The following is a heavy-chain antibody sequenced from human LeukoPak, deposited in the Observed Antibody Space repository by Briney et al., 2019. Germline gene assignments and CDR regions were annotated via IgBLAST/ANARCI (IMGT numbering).Heavy chain of an antibody. Sequence: GASVTVSCKASGYTFTGYYMHWVRQAPGQGLEWMGWINPNSGGTNYAQKFQGRVTMTRDTSISTAYMELSRLRSDDTAVYYCARAGITMVRGAEFDYWGQGTPVTVSS. D-gene: IGHD3-10*01. V-gene: IGHV1-2*02. CDR1: GYTFTGYY. CDR3: ARAGITMVRGAEFDY. J-gene: IGHJ4*02. CDR2: INPNSGGT.